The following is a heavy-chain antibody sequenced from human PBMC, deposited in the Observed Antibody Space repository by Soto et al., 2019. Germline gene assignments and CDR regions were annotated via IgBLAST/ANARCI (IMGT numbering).Heavy chain of an antibody. J-gene: IGHJ4*02. CDR3: ARESPATIFGVVTNTDLFDY. CDR1: GFTFTSYS. D-gene: IGHD3-3*01. V-gene: IGHV3-21*01. Sequence: LRLSCAASGFTFTSYSMNWVRQAPGKGLEWVSSISSSSSYIYYADSVKGRFTISRDNAKNSLYLQMNSLRAEDTAVYYCARESPATIFGVVTNTDLFDYWGQGTLVTVSS. CDR2: ISSSSSYI.